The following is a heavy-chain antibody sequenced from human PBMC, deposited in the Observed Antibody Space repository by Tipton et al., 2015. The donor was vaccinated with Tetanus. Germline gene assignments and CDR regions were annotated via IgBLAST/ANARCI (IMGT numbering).Heavy chain of an antibody. J-gene: IGHJ4*02. CDR1: GGSISGGGYY. V-gene: IGHV4-31*02. D-gene: IGHD6-6*01. Sequence: LRLSCTVSGGSISGGGYYWTWIRQCPGKGLEWIGDIYSFGSTYYHPALKGRVTISMDTSKNQFSLELNSVTAADTAVYFCARDQARGARGWNFFDYWGQGALVTVSS. CDR2: IYSFGST. CDR3: ARDQARGARGWNFFDY.